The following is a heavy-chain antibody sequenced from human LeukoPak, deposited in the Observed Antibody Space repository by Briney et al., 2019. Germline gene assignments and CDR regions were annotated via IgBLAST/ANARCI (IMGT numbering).Heavy chain of an antibody. Sequence: SETLSLTCTVSGDSINSGTYYWGWIRQPPGKGLEWIGSIYYSGSTYYNPSLKSRVTISVDTSKNQFSLRLTSVTDADTAIYYCARHHKRVSGVVSGTVDHWGQGTLVTVSS. CDR1: GDSINSGTYY. V-gene: IGHV4-39*01. CDR2: IYYSGST. D-gene: IGHD3-3*01. CDR3: ARHHKRVSGVVSGTVDH. J-gene: IGHJ4*02.